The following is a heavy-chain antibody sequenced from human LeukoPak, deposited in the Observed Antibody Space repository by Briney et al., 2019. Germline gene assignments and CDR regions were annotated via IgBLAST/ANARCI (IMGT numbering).Heavy chain of an antibody. J-gene: IGHJ3*02. CDR1: GYTFTDYD. CDR2: MNPNSDNT. Sequence: GASVKVSCKASGYTFTDYDINWVRQATGQGLEWMGWMNPNSDNTGYAQKFQGRVTITRNTSINTAYMELSSLRSEDTAVYYCARGLGRYFDSNNDAFDIWGQGTMVTVSS. CDR3: ARGLGRYFDSNNDAFDI. D-gene: IGHD3-9*01. V-gene: IGHV1-8*02.